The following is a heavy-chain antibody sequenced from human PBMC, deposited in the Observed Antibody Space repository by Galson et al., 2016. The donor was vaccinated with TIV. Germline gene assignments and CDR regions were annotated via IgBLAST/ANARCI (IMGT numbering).Heavy chain of an antibody. J-gene: IGHJ4*02. CDR1: GFSLSDSGMC. CDR3: ARTYSGGAIDY. CDR2: IDWDDDI. Sequence: PALVTPPQTLTLTCTFSGFSLSDSGMCVTWIRQPPGKALEWLARIDWDDDIYYTYRTSLKTRLTISKDTSKNRVVLTLTNVDPVDTATYYCARTYSGGAIDYWGQGILVTASS. V-gene: IGHV2-70*11. D-gene: IGHD4-11*01.